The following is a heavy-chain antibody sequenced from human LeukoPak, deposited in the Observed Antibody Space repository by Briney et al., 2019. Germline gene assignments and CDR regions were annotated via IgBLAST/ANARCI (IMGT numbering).Heavy chain of an antibody. J-gene: IGHJ4*02. D-gene: IGHD3-10*01. CDR1: GYTFTGCY. V-gene: IGHV1-2*02. CDR3: ARDRDYGSGIFDY. Sequence: ASVKVSCKASGYTFTGCYMHWVRQAPGQGLEWMGWINPNSGGTNYAQKFQGRVTVTRDTSISTAYMELNRLRSDDTAVYYCARDRDYGSGIFDYWGQGTLVTVSS. CDR2: INPNSGGT.